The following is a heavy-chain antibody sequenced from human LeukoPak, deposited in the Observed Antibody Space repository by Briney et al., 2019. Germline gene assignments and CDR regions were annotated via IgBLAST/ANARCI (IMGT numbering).Heavy chain of an antibody. CDR2: ISSGSDTI. V-gene: IGHV3-48*04. J-gene: IGHJ4*02. D-gene: IGHD3-16*01. CDR1: GFAFSTYS. Sequence: GGSLRLSCAASGFAFSTYSMSWVRQAPGKGLEWLSHISSGSDTIYYADSVKGRFTISRDNSKNSLYLQMNSLRTEDTALYYCAREGGDWGQGTLVTVSS. CDR3: AREGGD.